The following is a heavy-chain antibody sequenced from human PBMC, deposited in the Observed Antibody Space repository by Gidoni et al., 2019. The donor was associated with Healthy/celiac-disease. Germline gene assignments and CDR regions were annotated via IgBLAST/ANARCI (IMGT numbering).Heavy chain of an antibody. CDR1: GFTFSSYR. V-gene: IGHV3-21*01. CDR3: ARDPVDPSLGYCSGGSCYSGY. Sequence: EVQLVESGGGLVKPGGSLRLSCAASGFTFSSYRMNWVRRAPGRGLEWVSSISSSSSYIYYADSVKGRFTISRDNAKNSLYLQMNSLRAEDTAVYYCARDPVDPSLGYCSGGSCYSGYWGQGTLVTVSS. CDR2: ISSSSSYI. J-gene: IGHJ4*02. D-gene: IGHD2-15*01.